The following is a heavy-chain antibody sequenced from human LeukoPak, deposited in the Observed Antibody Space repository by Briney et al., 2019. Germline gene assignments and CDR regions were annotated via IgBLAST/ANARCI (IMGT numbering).Heavy chain of an antibody. V-gene: IGHV1-8*03. D-gene: IGHD6-13*01. CDR1: GYTFTSYD. J-gene: IGHJ6*03. Sequence: ASVKVSCKASGYTFTSYDINWVRQATGQGLEWMGWMNPNSGNTGYAQKFQGRVTITRNTSISTAYMELSSLRSEDTAVYYCARGRSSQGNYYYYMDVWGKGTTVTVSS. CDR2: MNPNSGNT. CDR3: ARGRSSQGNYYYYMDV.